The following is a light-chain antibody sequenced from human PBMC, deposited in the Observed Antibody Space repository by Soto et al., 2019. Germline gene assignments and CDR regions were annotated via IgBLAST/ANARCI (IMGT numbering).Light chain of an antibody. Sequence: EIVMTKSPAILSVSPGERATLSCRASQSVSANLAWYQQKPGQAPRLLIYDASTRATGIPARFTGSGSGTDFTLTISSLQSEDFAVYYCQQYNTWRSISFGQGTRLEIK. J-gene: IGKJ5*01. V-gene: IGKV3-15*01. CDR1: QSVSAN. CDR2: DAS. CDR3: QQYNTWRSIS.